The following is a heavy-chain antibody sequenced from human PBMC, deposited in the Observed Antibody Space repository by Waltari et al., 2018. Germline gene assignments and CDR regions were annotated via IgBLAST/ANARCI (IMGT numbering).Heavy chain of an antibody. D-gene: IGHD2-15*01. CDR2: IHHSGST. J-gene: IGHJ4*02. CDR1: GYSISSGYY. CDR3: ARDAPTYCSGGSCYNDY. V-gene: IGHV4-38-2*02. Sequence: QVQLQESGQGLVKPSETLSLNCAVSGYSISSGYYWGWIRQPPGKGLEWIGSIHHSGSTYYNPSLKSRVTISVDTSKNQFSLKLSSVTAADTAVYYCARDAPTYCSGGSCYNDYWGQGTLVTVSS.